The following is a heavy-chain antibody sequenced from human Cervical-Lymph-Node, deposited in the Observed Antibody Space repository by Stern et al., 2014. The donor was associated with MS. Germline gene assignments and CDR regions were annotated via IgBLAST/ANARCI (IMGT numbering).Heavy chain of an antibody. CDR2: ISYDGGNK. D-gene: IGHD3-10*01. Sequence: VQLVESGGGVVQPGRSLRLSCAASGFTLSHYGMHWVRQAPGKGLEWVAVISYDGGNKYYADSVKGRFTISRDNSKNTLYLQMDSLRAEDTAVYYCAKDLDGSGTYYNPLYYYNGMDVWGQGTTVTVSS. J-gene: IGHJ6*02. V-gene: IGHV3-30*18. CDR3: AKDLDGSGTYYNPLYYYNGMDV. CDR1: GFTLSHYG.